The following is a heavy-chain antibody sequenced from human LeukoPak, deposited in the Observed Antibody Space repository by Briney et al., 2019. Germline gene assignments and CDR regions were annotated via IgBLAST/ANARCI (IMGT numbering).Heavy chain of an antibody. CDR3: ARSQYDFWSGDFDSNWFDP. D-gene: IGHD3-3*01. CDR1: GGSISSYY. CDR2: IYTSGST. Sequence: SETLSLTCTVSGGSISSYYWSWIRQPAGKGLEWIGRIYTSGSTNYNPSLKSRVTMSVDTSKNQFSLKLSSVTAADMAVYYCARSQYDFWSGDFDSNWFDPWGQGTLVTVSS. V-gene: IGHV4-4*07. J-gene: IGHJ5*02.